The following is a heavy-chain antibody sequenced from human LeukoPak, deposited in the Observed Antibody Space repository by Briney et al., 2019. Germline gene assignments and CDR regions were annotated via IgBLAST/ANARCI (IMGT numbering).Heavy chain of an antibody. CDR3: ASGLEDYYGSSGYLYY. J-gene: IGHJ4*02. CDR1: GGSISSSSYY. Sequence: SETLSLTCTVSGGSISSSSYYWGWIRQPPGKGLEWIGSIYYSGSTYYNPSLKSRVTISVDTSKNQFSLKLSSVTAADTAVYYCASGLEDYYGSSGYLYYWGQGTLVTVSS. D-gene: IGHD3-22*01. V-gene: IGHV4-39*01. CDR2: IYYSGST.